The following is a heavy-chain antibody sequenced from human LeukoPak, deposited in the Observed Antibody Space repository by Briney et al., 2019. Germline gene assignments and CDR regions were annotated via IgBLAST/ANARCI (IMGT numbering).Heavy chain of an antibody. D-gene: IGHD4-11*01. J-gene: IGHJ4*02. CDR1: GYRLSSGYH. CDR2: TDYSGRI. V-gene: IGHV4-38-2*02. Sequence: SETLSLTCTVSGYRLSSGYHWGWIRQPPGKGLEWLGSTDYSGRIYYNPSLRSRVTISLDTSKNQVYLKVNSVTAADTAVYYCVRSEIDDYSKYWGQGTLVIVSS. CDR3: VRSEIDDYSKY.